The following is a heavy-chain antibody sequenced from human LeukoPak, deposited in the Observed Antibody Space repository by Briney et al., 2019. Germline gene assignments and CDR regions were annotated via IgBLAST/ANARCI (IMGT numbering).Heavy chain of an antibody. V-gene: IGHV1-2*04. CDR2: IDPNSGGT. CDR1: GYTFTSYY. D-gene: IGHD3-22*01. J-gene: IGHJ4*02. CDR3: ARLSIGRDSSGYYDY. Sequence: ASVKVSCKASGYTFTSYYMHWVRQAPGQGLGWMGWIDPNSGGTNYAQKFQGWVTMTRDTSISTAYMELSRLRSDDTAVYYCARLSIGRDSSGYYDYWGQGTLVTVSS.